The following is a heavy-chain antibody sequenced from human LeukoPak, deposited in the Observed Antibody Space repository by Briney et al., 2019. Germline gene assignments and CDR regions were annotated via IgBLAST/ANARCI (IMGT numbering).Heavy chain of an antibody. CDR1: GYTFAVYY. J-gene: IGHJ2*01. Sequence: ASVKVSCKASGYTFAVYYIHWVRQAPGQGLEWMGIFNPSGDTTSYAQKFQGRVTMTRDTSTSTVNMELSSLRSEDTALYYCARGRTVTNDFDVWGRGTLVTVSS. CDR2: FNPSGDTT. CDR3: ARGRTVTNDFDV. V-gene: IGHV1-46*01. D-gene: IGHD4-11*01.